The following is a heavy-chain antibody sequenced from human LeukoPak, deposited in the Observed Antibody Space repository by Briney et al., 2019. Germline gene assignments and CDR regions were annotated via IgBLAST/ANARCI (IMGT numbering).Heavy chain of an antibody. Sequence: SVKVSCKASGGTFSSYAISWVRQAPGQGLEWMGRIIPILGIANYAQKFQGRVTITADKSTSTAYMELSSLRSEDTAVYYCARRPRGGYDFDYWGQGTLVTVSS. V-gene: IGHV1-69*04. CDR3: ARRPRGGYDFDY. D-gene: IGHD5-12*01. CDR1: GGTFSSYA. CDR2: IIPILGIA. J-gene: IGHJ4*02.